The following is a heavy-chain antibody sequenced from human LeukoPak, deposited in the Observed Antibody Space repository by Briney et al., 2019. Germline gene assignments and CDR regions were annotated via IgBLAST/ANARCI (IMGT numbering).Heavy chain of an antibody. Sequence: VASVKVSCKASGGTFSSYAISWVRQAPGQGLEWVGWINPNSGGTNYAQKFQGRVTMTRDTSISTAYMELSRLRSDDTAVNYCARDCSSTSCYLGFWGQGTLVTVSS. D-gene: IGHD2-2*01. CDR3: ARDCSSTSCYLGF. CDR2: INPNSGGT. CDR1: GGTFSSYA. J-gene: IGHJ4*02. V-gene: IGHV1-2*02.